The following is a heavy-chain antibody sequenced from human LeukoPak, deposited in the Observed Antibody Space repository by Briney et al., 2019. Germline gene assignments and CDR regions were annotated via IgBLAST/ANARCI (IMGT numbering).Heavy chain of an antibody. Sequence: GGSLRLSCAASGFTFDDYAMHWVRQAPGKGLEWVSGISWNSGTIGYADSVKGRFTISRDNAKNSLYLQMNSLRAEDTALYYCAKGTSSSWYYFDYWGQGTLVTVSP. CDR2: ISWNSGTI. J-gene: IGHJ4*02. D-gene: IGHD6-13*01. CDR3: AKGTSSSWYYFDY. CDR1: GFTFDDYA. V-gene: IGHV3-9*01.